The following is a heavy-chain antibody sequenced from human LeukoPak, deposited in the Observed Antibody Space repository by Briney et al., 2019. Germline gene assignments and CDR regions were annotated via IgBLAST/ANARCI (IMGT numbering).Heavy chain of an antibody. D-gene: IGHD1-14*01. CDR3: TRDEATTSRGTLPEY. J-gene: IGHJ4*02. CDR1: GFTFSRYE. V-gene: IGHV3-48*03. Sequence: GGSLRLSCAASGFTFSRYEMNWVRQAPGKGLEWISYIDSSGSVIYYVDSVKGRFTISRDNAKNSMFLQMNSLRAEDTAVYYWTRDEATTSRGTLPEYWGQGTLVTVSS. CDR2: IDSSGSVI.